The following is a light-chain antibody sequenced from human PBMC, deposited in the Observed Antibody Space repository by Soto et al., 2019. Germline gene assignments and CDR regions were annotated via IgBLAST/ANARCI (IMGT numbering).Light chain of an antibody. Sequence: DIQMTQSPSSLSASVGDRVTITCRASQSISNYLNWYQQKPGKAPKLLMYAASSLQSGVPSRFGGSGSGTDSTLTISSLQPEDFATYYCQQSYSTPRTFGQGTKVEIK. CDR1: QSISNY. CDR2: AAS. CDR3: QQSYSTPRT. V-gene: IGKV1-39*01. J-gene: IGKJ1*01.